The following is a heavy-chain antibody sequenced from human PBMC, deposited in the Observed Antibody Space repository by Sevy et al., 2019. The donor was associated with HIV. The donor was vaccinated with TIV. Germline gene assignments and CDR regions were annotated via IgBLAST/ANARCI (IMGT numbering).Heavy chain of an antibody. Sequence: SETLSLTCTVSGGSISSYYWSWIRQPAGKGLEWIGRIYTSGSTNYNPSLKSRVTMSVDTSKNQFSLKLSSVTAADTAVYYCAGGVSPRIAVAGDWFDPWGQGTLVTVSS. CDR2: IYTSGST. J-gene: IGHJ5*02. CDR1: GGSISSYY. V-gene: IGHV4-4*07. CDR3: AGGVSPRIAVAGDWFDP. D-gene: IGHD6-19*01.